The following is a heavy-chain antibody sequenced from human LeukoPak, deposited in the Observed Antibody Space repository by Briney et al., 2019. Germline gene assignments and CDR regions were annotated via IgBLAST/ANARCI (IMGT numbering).Heavy chain of an antibody. CDR3: ARTSMHVYSGSYFDK. CDR1: GDSLRSHNY. CDR2: IYSTGST. V-gene: IGHV4-4*07. Sequence: SETLSLTCSVSGDSLRSHNYWSWVRQTADKGLEWIGRIYSTGSTNYNPSLKSRVTMLVDTSKNEFSLRLSSLTAADTGVYYCARTSMHVYSGSYFDKWGQGTLVAVSS. J-gene: IGHJ4*02. D-gene: IGHD1-26*01.